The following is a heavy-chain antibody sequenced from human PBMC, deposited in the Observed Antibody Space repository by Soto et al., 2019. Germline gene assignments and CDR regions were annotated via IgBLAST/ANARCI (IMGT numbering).Heavy chain of an antibody. CDR2: IYVADSAT. D-gene: IGHD1-1*01. J-gene: IGHJ4*02. Sequence: GESLKISCEGSGYTFSKFWIGWVRQRPGQGLESMGIIYVADSATRYRPSFQGHVTISVDKSISTAYLQWSSLKASDTARYYCARSDNASFHCDYWGQGTRVTVTS. CDR3: ARSDNASFHCDY. CDR1: GYTFSKFW. V-gene: IGHV5-51*01.